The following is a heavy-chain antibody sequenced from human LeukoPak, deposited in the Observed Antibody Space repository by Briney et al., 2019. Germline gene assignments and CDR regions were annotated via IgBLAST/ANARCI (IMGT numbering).Heavy chain of an antibody. CDR2: ISYAGDNK. J-gene: IGHJ6*03. CDR1: GFPFDSFG. D-gene: IGHD5-24*01. V-gene: IGHV3-30*18. CDR3: AKGAGYNFYYMDV. Sequence: GKSLRLSCAASGFPFDSFGMHWVRQAPGKGLEWLSLISYAGDNKYEADSVKGRFTISRDNSKNTLFLQMDSLQPDDTAMYFCAKGAGYNFYYMDVWGKGTMVSVSS.